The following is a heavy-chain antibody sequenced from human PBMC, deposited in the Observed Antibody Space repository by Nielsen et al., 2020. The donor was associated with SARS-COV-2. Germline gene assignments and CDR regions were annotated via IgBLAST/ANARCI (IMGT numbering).Heavy chain of an antibody. CDR1: GFTFSSYG. D-gene: IGHD5-24*01. Sequence: GGSLRLSCAASGFTFSSYGMHWVRQAPGKGLEWVTFISYDGTKKHYAGSVKGRFTISRDNSKKTMHLQMNSLRTEDTAVYYCAKDHGYGELPNIDYWGQGTLVTVPQ. CDR2: ISYDGTKK. V-gene: IGHV3-30*02. J-gene: IGHJ4*02. CDR3: AKDHGYGELPNIDY.